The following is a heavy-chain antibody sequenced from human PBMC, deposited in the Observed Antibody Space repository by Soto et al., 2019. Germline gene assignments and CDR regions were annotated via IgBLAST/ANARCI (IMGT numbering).Heavy chain of an antibody. V-gene: IGHV3-23*01. D-gene: IGHD4-17*01. Sequence: EVQLLESVGGLVQPGGSLRLSCAASGFTFSSYAMSWVRQAPGKGLEWVSTISNSGGRTYYADSVKGRFAISRDNSKTTLYLQMTSLRREDTAVYYCASSSTGLLPTTVTGWFDPWGQGTLVSVSS. CDR3: ASSSTGLLPTTVTGWFDP. J-gene: IGHJ5*02. CDR2: ISNSGGRT. CDR1: GFTFSSYA.